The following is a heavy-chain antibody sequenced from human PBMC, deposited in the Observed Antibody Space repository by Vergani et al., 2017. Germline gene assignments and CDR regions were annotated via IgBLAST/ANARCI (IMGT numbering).Heavy chain of an antibody. J-gene: IGHJ4*02. CDR3: ARDPGYSS. V-gene: IGHV3-23*01. D-gene: IGHD5-18*01. CDR2: ISGSGGST. Sequence: EVQLLESGGGLVQPGGSLRLSCAASGFTFSSYAMSWVRQAPGKGLEWVSAISGSGGSTYYADSVKCRFTISRHNSKNTLYLQMNSLRADDTAVYYCARDPGYSSWGQGTLVTVSS. CDR1: GFTFSSYA.